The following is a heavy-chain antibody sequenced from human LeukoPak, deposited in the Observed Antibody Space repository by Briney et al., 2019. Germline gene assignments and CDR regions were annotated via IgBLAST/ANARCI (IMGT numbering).Heavy chain of an antibody. CDR3: ARAGGYCSSTSCFGRGEPPYYFDY. CDR2: ISSGSSTI. D-gene: IGHD2-2*01. J-gene: IGHJ4*02. CDR1: GFTFSSYS. Sequence: GGSLRLSCAASGFTFSSYSMNWVRQAPGKGLEWVSYISSGSSTIYYADSVKGRFTISRDNAKNSLYLQMNSLRAEDTAVYYCARAGGYCSSTSCFGRGEPPYYFDYWGQGTLVTVSS. V-gene: IGHV3-48*01.